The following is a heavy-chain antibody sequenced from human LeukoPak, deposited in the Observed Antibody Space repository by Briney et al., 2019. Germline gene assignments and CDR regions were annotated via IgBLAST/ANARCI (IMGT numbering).Heavy chain of an antibody. V-gene: IGHV3-20*04. CDR3: ARGGISIFGVVIYMDV. Sequence: GGSLRLSCAASGFTVSSNYMSRVRQAPGKGLEWVSGINWNGGSTGYADSVKGRFTISRDNAKNSLSLQMNSLRVEDTALYYCARGGISIFGVVIYMDVWGKGTTVTVSS. D-gene: IGHD3-3*01. J-gene: IGHJ6*03. CDR1: GFTVSSNY. CDR2: INWNGGST.